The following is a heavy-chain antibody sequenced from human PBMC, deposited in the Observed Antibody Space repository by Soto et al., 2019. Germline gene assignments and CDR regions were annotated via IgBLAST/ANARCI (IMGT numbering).Heavy chain of an antibody. CDR1: GFTFTRSG. J-gene: IGHJ6*02. D-gene: IGHD3-16*01. Sequence: GGSLRLSCATSGFTFTRSGMHWVRQAPGKGLDWVAVISSDGGNKYYGDSVRGRFTISRDNSNNTLFLEMKSLRVDDTAVYYCANVQFGRGILSNIMDVWGQGTTVTVSS. CDR3: ANVQFGRGILSNIMDV. CDR2: ISSDGGNK. V-gene: IGHV3-30*18.